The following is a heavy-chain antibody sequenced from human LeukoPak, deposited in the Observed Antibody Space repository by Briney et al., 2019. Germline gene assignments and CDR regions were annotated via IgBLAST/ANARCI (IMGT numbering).Heavy chain of an antibody. CDR1: GFTFSSYS. V-gene: IGHV3-7*01. D-gene: IGHD2-2*01. J-gene: IGHJ4*02. CDR3: ARGRRDTQYQVFDY. Sequence: GGSLRLSCAASGFTFSSYSMNWVRQAPGKGLEWVASIKEDGSEKYYVDSVKGRFTISRDNAKNSLYLQMSSLKDEDTAVYYCARGRRDTQYQVFDYWGQGTLVTVSS. CDR2: IKEDGSEK.